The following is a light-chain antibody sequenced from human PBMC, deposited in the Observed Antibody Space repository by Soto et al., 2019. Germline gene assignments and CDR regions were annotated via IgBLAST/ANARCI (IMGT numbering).Light chain of an antibody. CDR3: AAWDDSLNGYV. CDR1: SSNIGRNA. J-gene: IGLJ1*01. CDR2: SNN. V-gene: IGLV1-44*01. Sequence: QSVLTQPPSASGTPGQRVTIACSGSSSNIGRNAVNWYQHLPGTAPKLLLYSNNQRPSGVPDRFSGSKSGTSASLAISGLQSEDEADYYCAAWDDSLNGYVFGTGTKLTVL.